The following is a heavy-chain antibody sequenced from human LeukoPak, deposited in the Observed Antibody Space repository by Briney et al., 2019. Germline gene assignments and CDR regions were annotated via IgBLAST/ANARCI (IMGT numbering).Heavy chain of an antibody. CDR1: GGSISSSSYY. Sequence: SETLSLTCTVSGGSISSSSYYWGWIRQPPGKGLEWIGSIYYSGNTYYNPSVKSRFTISVDTSKNQFSLKLSSVTAADTAVYYCASSIAAAGTVYFDCWGQGTLVTVSS. CDR2: IYYSGNT. V-gene: IGHV4-39*01. J-gene: IGHJ4*02. D-gene: IGHD6-13*01. CDR3: ASSIAAAGTVYFDC.